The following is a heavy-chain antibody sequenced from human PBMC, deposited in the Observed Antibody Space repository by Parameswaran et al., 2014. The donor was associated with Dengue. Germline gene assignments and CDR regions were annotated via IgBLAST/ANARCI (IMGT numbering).Heavy chain of an antibody. CDR1: GGSFSGYY. CDR3: ARGQLGSGRELDY. J-gene: IGHJ4*02. CDR2: IDHSGST. Sequence: ASETLSLTWAVYGGSFSGYYWSWIRQPPGKGLEWIGEIDHSGSTNYNPSLKSRVTISVDTSKNQFSLKLSSVTAADTAVYYCARGQLGSGRELDYWGQGTLVTVSS. D-gene: IGHD6-19*01. V-gene: IGHV4-34*01.